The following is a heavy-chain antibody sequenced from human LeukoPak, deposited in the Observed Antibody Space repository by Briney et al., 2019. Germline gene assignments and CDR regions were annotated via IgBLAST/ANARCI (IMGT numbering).Heavy chain of an antibody. CDR1: GVSISSSSYY. V-gene: IGHV4-39*07. J-gene: IGHJ3*02. CDR2: IYYSGST. Sequence: SETLSLTCNVSGVSISSSSYYWGWIRQPPGKGLEWIGSIYYSGSTYYNPSLTSRVTISVEMSKNQFSLKLSSVTAADTAVYYCARLMRYGTYYDAFDIWGQGTMVTVSS. CDR3: ARLMRYGTYYDAFDI. D-gene: IGHD1-26*01.